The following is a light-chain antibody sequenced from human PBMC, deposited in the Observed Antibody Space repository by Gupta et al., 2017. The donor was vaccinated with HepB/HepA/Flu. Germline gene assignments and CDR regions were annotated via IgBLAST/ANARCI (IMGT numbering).Light chain of an antibody. CDR1: QSVLYSSNNKNY. CDR2: WAS. CDR3: QQYSRTPLT. J-gene: IGKJ4*01. Sequence: DIVMAQSPDSLAVSLGERATINCKSSQSVLYSSNNKNYLAWYQQKPGQPPKRLIYWASSRQSGVPDRFSGNGSGTECTRTISSLQAEDGAIDYCQQYSRTPLTFGGGTKVEIK. V-gene: IGKV4-1*01.